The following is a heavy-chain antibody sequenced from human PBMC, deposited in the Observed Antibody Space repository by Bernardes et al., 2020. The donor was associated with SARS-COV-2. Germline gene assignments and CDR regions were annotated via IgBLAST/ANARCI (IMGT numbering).Heavy chain of an antibody. CDR2: ISGSGATT. Sequence: GGSLILSCAASGFNFTLYAMSWVRQAPGQGLEWLSSISGSGATTYYADSVKGRFTTFRDNSRNTVSLQMNRLRAEDTAVYYCAKSLPCNGDCYSDYWGQGTLVTVSS. CDR3: AKSLPCNGDCYSDY. D-gene: IGHD2-21*02. V-gene: IGHV3-23*01. J-gene: IGHJ4*02. CDR1: GFNFTLYA.